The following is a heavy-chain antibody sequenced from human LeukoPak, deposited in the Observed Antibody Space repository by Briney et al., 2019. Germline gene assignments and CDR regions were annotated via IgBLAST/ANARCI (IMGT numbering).Heavy chain of an antibody. CDR2: ISAYNGNT. J-gene: IGHJ4*02. V-gene: IGHV1-18*01. CDR3: ARVRPYRGSYPDDY. CDR1: GYTFTSYG. Sequence: GASVKVSCKASGYTFTSYGISWVRQAPGQGLEWMGWISAYNGNTNYAQKLQGRVTMTTDTSTSTAYMELRSLRSDDTAVYYCARVRPYRGSYPDDYWGQGTLVTVSS. D-gene: IGHD1-26*01.